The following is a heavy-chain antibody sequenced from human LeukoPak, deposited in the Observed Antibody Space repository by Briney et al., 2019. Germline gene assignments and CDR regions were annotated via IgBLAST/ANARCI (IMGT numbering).Heavy chain of an antibody. CDR3: ARGLTAAAGPGKN. D-gene: IGHD6-13*01. V-gene: IGHV4-34*01. CDR2: INHSGST. J-gene: IGHJ4*02. CDR1: GGSFSGYY. Sequence: SETLSLTCAVYGGSFSGYYWSWIRQPPGKGLEWIGEINHSGSTNYNPSLKSRVTISVDTSKNQFSLKLTSVTAADTAVYYCARGLTAAAGPGKNWGQGTLVTVSS.